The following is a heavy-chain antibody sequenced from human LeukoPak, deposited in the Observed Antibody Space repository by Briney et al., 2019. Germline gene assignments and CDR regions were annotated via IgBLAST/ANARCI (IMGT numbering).Heavy chain of an antibody. CDR1: GFTFSSYG. CDR2: IRYDGSNK. J-gene: IGHJ4*02. Sequence: GGSLRLSCAASGFTFSSYGMHWVRQAPGKGLEWVAFIRYDGSNKYYADSVKGRFTISRDNSKDTLYLQMNSLRAEDTAVYYCNVLIKDYWGQGILVTVSS. V-gene: IGHV3-30*02. CDR3: NVLIKDY. D-gene: IGHD2-8*01.